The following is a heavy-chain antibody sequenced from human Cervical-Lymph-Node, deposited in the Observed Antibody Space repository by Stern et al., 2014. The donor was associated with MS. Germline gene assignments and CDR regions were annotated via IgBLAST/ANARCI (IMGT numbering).Heavy chain of an antibody. CDR3: ARGNWNYEGMGY. CDR2: IWNDGNQK. CDR1: GFTFSNYG. V-gene: IGHV3-33*01. J-gene: IGHJ4*02. Sequence: QVQLVESGGGVVQPGRSLRLSCAASGFTFSNYGMHWVRQAPGTGLEWLAVIWNDGNQKYYSDSVKGRITITRDNSKNKLFLQIRSLTAEDTALYYCARGNWNYEGMGYWGQGTLVPVSS. D-gene: IGHD1-7*01.